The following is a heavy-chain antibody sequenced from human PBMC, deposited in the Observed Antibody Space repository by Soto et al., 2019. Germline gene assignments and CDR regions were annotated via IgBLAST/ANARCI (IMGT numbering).Heavy chain of an antibody. CDR1: GGSVSNAGYS. Sequence: SETLSLTCAVSGGSVSNAGYSWTWIRQPPGKGLEWIGYIFYDGSTYYNPSLQSRLTMSLDRSKNQFSLKLSSVTASDTAVYYCAIGRDWFDPWGQGTLVTVSS. CDR3: AIGRDWFDP. J-gene: IGHJ5*02. V-gene: IGHV4-30-2*01. CDR2: IFYDGST.